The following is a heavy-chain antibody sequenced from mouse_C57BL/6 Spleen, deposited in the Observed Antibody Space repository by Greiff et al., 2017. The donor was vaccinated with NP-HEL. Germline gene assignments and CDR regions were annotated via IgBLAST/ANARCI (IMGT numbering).Heavy chain of an antibody. CDR3: AREGDDDVSRRGFAY. V-gene: IGHV3-6*01. J-gene: IGHJ3*01. CDR2: ISYDGSN. CDR1: GYSITSGYY. D-gene: IGHD1-1*01. Sequence: VQLKESGPGLVKPSQSLSLTCSVTGYSITSGYYWNWIRQFPGNKLEWMGYISYDGSNNYNPSLKNRISITRDTSKNQFFLKLNSVTTEDTATYYGAREGDDDVSRRGFAYWGQGTLVTVSA.